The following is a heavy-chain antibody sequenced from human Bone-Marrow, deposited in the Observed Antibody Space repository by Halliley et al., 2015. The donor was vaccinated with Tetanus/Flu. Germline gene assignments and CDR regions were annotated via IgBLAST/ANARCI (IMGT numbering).Heavy chain of an antibody. D-gene: IGHD3-16*01. J-gene: IGHJ5*02. CDR2: IYDSGST. V-gene: IGHV4-31*02. CDR3: ARESDTFTDDA. Sequence: GLGWVGCIYDSGSTSYGPSLKGRVTISADTSENRFSLKVSSVTAADTAVYYCARESDTFTDDAWGQGTLVSVSS.